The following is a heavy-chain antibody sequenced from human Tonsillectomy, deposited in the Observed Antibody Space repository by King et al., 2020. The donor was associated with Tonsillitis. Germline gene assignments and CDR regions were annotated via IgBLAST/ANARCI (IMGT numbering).Heavy chain of an antibody. J-gene: IGHJ4*02. D-gene: IGHD1-14*01. CDR3: AKETARGAEQTNYFDY. CDR1: GFTFDDYT. V-gene: IGHV3-43*01. Sequence: QLVQSGGVVVQPGGSLRLSCAASGFTFDDYTMHWVRQAPGKGLEWVSLISWDGGSTYYADSVKGRFTISRDNSKNSLYLQMNSLRTEDTALYYCAKETARGAEQTNYFDYWGQGTLVTVSS. CDR2: ISWDGGST.